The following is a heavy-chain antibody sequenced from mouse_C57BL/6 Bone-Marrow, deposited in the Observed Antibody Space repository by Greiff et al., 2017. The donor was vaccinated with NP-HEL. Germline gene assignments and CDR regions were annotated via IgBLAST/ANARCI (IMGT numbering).Heavy chain of an antibody. D-gene: IGHD2-3*01. Sequence: QVQLQQPGAELVKPGASVKLSCKASGYTFTSYWMHWVKQRPGQGLEWIGMIHPNSGSTNYNEKFKSKATLTADKSSSTAYMQLSSLTSEDSAVYYGAVIYDGYYRDYWGEGTSLTVSS. CDR1: GYTFTSYW. CDR3: AVIYDGYYRDY. J-gene: IGHJ2*02. V-gene: IGHV1-64*01. CDR2: IHPNSGST.